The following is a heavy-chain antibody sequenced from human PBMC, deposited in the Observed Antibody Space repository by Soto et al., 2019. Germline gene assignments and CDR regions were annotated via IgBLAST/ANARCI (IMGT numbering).Heavy chain of an antibody. CDR1: GDPVSSGSYY. D-gene: IGHD7-27*01. CDR2: IYHTGST. CDR3: AAKLGTTHYFDF. V-gene: IGHV4-31*03. J-gene: IGHJ4*02. Sequence: QVQLQESGPGLVQHSQTLSLTCSVSGDPVSSGSYYWTWVRQHPVKGLEWIGYIYHTGSTYYNPSLQSRLIMSIDTSKNQFSLHLYSVTAADTAVYFCAAKLGTTHYFDFWGQGSLVAVSS.